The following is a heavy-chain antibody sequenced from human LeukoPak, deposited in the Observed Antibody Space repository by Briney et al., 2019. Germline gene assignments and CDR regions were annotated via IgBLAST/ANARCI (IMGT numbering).Heavy chain of an antibody. CDR2: IYYSGST. J-gene: IGHJ6*04. D-gene: IGHD3-10*01. CDR3: ARDRRGSGSYYDYYYYGMDV. Sequence: SETLSLTCTVSGGSISSYYWSWIRQPPGKGLEWIGYIYYSGSTNYNPSLESRVTISVDTSKNQFSLKLSSVTAADTAVYYCARDRRGSGSYYDYYYYGMDVWGKGTTVTVSS. CDR1: GGSISSYY. V-gene: IGHV4-59*01.